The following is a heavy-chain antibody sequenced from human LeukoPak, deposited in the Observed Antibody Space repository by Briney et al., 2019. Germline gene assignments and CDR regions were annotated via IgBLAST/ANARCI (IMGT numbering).Heavy chain of an antibody. V-gene: IGHV4-59*12. J-gene: IGHJ4*02. CDR3: ARRAAALDS. CDR2: FHHSGNT. D-gene: IGHD6-13*01. CDR1: GASISRYY. Sequence: SETLSLTCSVSGASISRYYWSWIRQPPGKGLEWIGYFHHSGNTNYSPSLSNRITMSVDTSKNQFSLRLNSVTAADTAIYYCARRAAALDSWGQGTLVTVSS.